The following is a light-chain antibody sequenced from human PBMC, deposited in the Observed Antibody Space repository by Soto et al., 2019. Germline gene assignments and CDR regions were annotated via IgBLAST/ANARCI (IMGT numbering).Light chain of an antibody. CDR1: QSVCSRC. V-gene: IGKV3-20*01. J-gene: IGKJ1*01. CDR2: GAS. Sequence: EIVLTQSPGTLSLSPGERVTLSCRASQSVCSRCLAWYQQKPGQSPRLLIYGASSRATGIPDRFSGSGSGTDFTLTSSRLEPEDFAVYYCQHYGTTPWTFGQGTKVGIK. CDR3: QHYGTTPWT.